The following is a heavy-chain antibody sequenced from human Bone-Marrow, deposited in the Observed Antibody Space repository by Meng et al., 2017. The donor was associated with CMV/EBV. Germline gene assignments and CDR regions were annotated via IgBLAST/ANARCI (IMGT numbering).Heavy chain of an antibody. CDR1: GGSNSSSSYY. V-gene: IGHV4-39*07. CDR3: ARTGYYKESWFDP. Sequence: SETLSLTCTVSGGSNSSSSYYWGWIRQPPGKGLEWIGSIYYSGSTYYNPSLKSRVTISVDTSKNQFSLKLSSVTAADTAVYYCARTGYYKESWFDPWGQGTLVTVSS. J-gene: IGHJ5*02. CDR2: IYYSGST. D-gene: IGHD3-9*01.